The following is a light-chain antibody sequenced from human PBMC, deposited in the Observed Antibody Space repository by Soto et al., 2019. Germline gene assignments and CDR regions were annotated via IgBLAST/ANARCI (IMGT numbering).Light chain of an antibody. V-gene: IGLV4-60*02. Sequence: QSVLTQSSSASASLGSSVKLTCSLSSGHSSYTIAWHQQQPGKAPRYLMKLEGSGNYNKGSGVPDRFSGSSSWADRYLTISNLQFEDEADYYCETWDSNTPWVFGGGTKLTVL. J-gene: IGLJ3*02. CDR1: SGHSSYT. CDR2: LEGSGNY. CDR3: ETWDSNTPWV.